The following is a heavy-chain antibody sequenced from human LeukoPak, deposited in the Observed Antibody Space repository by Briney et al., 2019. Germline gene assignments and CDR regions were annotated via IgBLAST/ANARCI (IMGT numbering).Heavy chain of an antibody. V-gene: IGHV3-30*02. D-gene: IGHD3-10*01. CDR2: IRYDGSNK. CDR3: AKDLSKGLLYRRGMYYFDY. CDR1: GFTFSSYG. J-gene: IGHJ4*02. Sequence: GGSLRLSCAASGFTFSSYGMHWVRQAPGKGLEWVAFIRYDGSNKYYADSVKGRFTISRDNSKNTLYLQMNSLRAEDTAVYYCAKDLSKGLLYRRGMYYFDYWGQGTLVAVSS.